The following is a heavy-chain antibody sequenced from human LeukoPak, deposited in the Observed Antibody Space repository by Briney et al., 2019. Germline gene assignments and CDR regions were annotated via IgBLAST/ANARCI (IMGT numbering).Heavy chain of an antibody. CDR2: ISGSGGST. J-gene: IGHJ4*02. CDR3: AKSLGGWVDY. V-gene: IGHV3-23*01. CDR1: GFTFSGHA. Sequence: GGSLRLSCAASGFTFSGHAMSWVRQAPGKGLEWVSAISGSGGSTYYADSVKGRFTISRDNSKNTLYLQMNSLRAGDTAVYYCAKSLGGWVDYWGQGTLVTVSS. D-gene: IGHD6-19*01.